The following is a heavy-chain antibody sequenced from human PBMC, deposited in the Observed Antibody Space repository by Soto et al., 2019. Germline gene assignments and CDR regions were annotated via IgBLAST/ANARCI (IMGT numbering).Heavy chain of an antibody. J-gene: IGHJ6*02. V-gene: IGHV3-64D*06. Sequence: GGSLRLSCSASGFTFSTYAMHWVRQAPGKGLEYIAGITSNGRTTSYKDSVKGRFIISRDSSESTLYLQMSSLRAEDTAVYYCASDLVGASDSYGLDVWGQGTPVTVSS. CDR2: ITSNGRTT. D-gene: IGHD1-26*01. CDR1: GFTFSTYA. CDR3: ASDLVGASDSYGLDV.